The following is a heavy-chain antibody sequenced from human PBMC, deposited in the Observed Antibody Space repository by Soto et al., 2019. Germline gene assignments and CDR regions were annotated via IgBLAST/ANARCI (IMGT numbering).Heavy chain of an antibody. CDR3: GARYPADGYSDN. CDR2: IYYSGST. Sequence: SETLSLTCTVSGGSISSSSYYWGWIRQPPGKGLEWIGSIYYSGSTYYNPSLKSRVTISVDTSKNQFSLKLSSVTAADTAVYYCGARYPADGYSDNWGQGTLVTVSS. D-gene: IGHD2-21*02. V-gene: IGHV4-39*01. CDR1: GGSISSSSYY. J-gene: IGHJ4*02.